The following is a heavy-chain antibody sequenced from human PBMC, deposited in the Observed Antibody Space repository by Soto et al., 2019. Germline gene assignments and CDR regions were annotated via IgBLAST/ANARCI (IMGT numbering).Heavy chain of an antibody. CDR1: GLTVSGKKY. CDR2: LYDVDGS. D-gene: IGHD1-1*01. CDR3: ATWHEREHAYDV. J-gene: IGHJ3*01. Sequence: DVQLVESGGGLIQPGESLRLSCAAFGLTVSGKKYVAWVRQAPGKGLERVSALYDVDGSFYADSVKGRFTTSSDSSKTTVYLQMNDLRPDDTAVYDCATWHEREHAYDVWGQGTTVTVSS. V-gene: IGHV3-53*01.